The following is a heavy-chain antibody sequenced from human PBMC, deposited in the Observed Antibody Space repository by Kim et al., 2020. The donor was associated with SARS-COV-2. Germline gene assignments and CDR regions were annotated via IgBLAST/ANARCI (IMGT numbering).Heavy chain of an antibody. V-gene: IGHV3-23*01. CDR3: AKDNNYDSLSAWAY. Sequence: GGSLRLSCAASGFTFSSYAMSWVRQAPGKGLEWVSAISGSGGSTYYADSVKGRFTISRDNSKNTLYLQMNSLRAEDTAVYYCAKDNNYDSLSAWAYWGQGTLVTVSS. CDR1: GFTFSSYA. J-gene: IGHJ4*02. D-gene: IGHD3-9*01. CDR2: ISGSGGST.